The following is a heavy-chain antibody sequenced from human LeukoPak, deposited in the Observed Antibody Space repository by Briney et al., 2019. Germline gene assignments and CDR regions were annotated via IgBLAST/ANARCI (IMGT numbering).Heavy chain of an antibody. CDR1: GGSISNYY. CDR3: AREIRIVGATTLDY. V-gene: IGHV4-59*01. D-gene: IGHD1-26*01. Sequence: SETLSLICNVSGGSISNYYWSWIRQPPGKGLEWIGYFFYSGSTNYNPSLKSRVTISVDTSKNQFSLKLSSVTAADTAVYYCAREIRIVGATTLDYWGQGTLVTVSS. J-gene: IGHJ4*02. CDR2: FFYSGST.